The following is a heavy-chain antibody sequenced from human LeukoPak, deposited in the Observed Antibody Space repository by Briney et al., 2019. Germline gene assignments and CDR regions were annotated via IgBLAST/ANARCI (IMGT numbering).Heavy chain of an antibody. Sequence: PGGSLRLSCSASGFTFSSFALHWVRQAPGKGPEYVAAISRNGGSTYYADSVKGRFTISRDNSKSTLYLQMSSRRAEDTAVYLCVKDLRSDFMGVLSRYLSYWGQGTLVTVSS. J-gene: IGHJ4*02. V-gene: IGHV3-64D*09. D-gene: IGHD2/OR15-2a*01. CDR1: GFTFSSFA. CDR3: VKDLRSDFMGVLSRYLSY. CDR2: ISRNGGST.